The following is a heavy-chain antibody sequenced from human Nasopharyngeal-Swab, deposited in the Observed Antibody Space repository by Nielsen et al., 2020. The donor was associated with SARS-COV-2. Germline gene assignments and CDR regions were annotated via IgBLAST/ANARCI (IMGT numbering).Heavy chain of an antibody. CDR2: ISSSSSTS. J-gene: IGHJ4*02. CDR3: ARDVGIVGATLDN. Sequence: GESLKIPFAAPGFTISSNGMNWVRQAPGKGLEWVAYISSSSSTSYYADSVKGRFTISRDNPKNSLYLQMNSLRDEDTAVYYCARDVGIVGATLDNWGQGTLVTVSS. D-gene: IGHD1-26*01. CDR1: GFTISSNG. V-gene: IGHV3-48*02.